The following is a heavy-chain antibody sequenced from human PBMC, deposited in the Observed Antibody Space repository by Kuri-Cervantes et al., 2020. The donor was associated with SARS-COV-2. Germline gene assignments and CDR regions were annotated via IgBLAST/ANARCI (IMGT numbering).Heavy chain of an antibody. CDR3: AKARIGVVIPGVRNYYGMDV. J-gene: IGHJ6*02. CDR1: GFTFSSYW. V-gene: IGHV3-30*18. CDR2: ISYNGTNK. D-gene: IGHD3-3*01. Sequence: GGSLRLSCAASGFTFSSYWMSWVRQAPGKGLEWVAVISYNGTNKYYADSVRGRFTISRDNSKNTLYLQVNSLRAEDTAVYYCAKARIGVVIPGVRNYYGMDVWGQGTTVTVSS.